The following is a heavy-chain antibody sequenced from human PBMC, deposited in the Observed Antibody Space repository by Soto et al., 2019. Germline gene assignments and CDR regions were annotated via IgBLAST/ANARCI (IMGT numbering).Heavy chain of an antibody. CDR3: AGAAALLADCGRGPRPGWCDP. J-gene: IGHJ5*02. V-gene: IGHV4-31*03. CDR1: GGSISSGAYY. CDR2: IYYNVIT. D-gene: IGHD1-26*01. Sequence: QVQLQESGPGLVKPSQTLSLTCTVSGGSISSGAYYWTWIRQHPGKGLEWIGYIYYNVITYANPSHKRRRTISVDTSKSQCPRKLNAVTAADTAVYYCAGAAALLADCGRGPRPGWCDPWGQGTLVTVSS.